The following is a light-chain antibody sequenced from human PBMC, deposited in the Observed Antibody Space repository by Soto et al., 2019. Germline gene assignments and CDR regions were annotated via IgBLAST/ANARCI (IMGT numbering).Light chain of an antibody. CDR3: QKLNSYPIN. J-gene: IGKJ5*01. CDR1: QGISSY. Sequence: DIQLTQSPSFLSASVGDRVTITCRASQGISSYLAWYQQKPGKAPKLLIYAASTLQSGVPSRFSGSGSGTEFTLTISRLQPEDFATYYCQKLNSYPINFGQGTRLEIK. CDR2: AAS. V-gene: IGKV1-9*01.